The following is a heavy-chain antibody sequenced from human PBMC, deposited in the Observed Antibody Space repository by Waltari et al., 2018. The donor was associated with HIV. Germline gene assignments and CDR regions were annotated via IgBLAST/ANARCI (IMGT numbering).Heavy chain of an antibody. CDR1: GFNFGTYS. V-gene: IGHV3-23*01. CDR2: IFSGGAK. CDR3: VRAIFGGNGWKWYYFDL. J-gene: IGHJ2*01. D-gene: IGHD2-15*01. Sequence: QLLESGGAFVQSGGSLRLSCAASGFNFGTYSMAWVRQAPGKVLRWVSIFSGGAKWYAYVVQDRFTISRDDSKSTLYLQMNRLRPDDSAFYYCVRAIFGGNGWKWYYFDLWGRGTLVSVSS.